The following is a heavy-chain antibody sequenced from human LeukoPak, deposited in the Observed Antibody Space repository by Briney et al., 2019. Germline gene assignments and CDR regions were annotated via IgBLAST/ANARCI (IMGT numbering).Heavy chain of an antibody. CDR1: GGSISSGGYY. CDR3: ARDSILTGTTSLTY. D-gene: IGHD1-7*01. Sequence: RASETLSLTCTVSGGSISSGGYYWSWIRQPAGKGLEWIGRIYTSESTNYDPSLKSRVTMSVDTSKNQCSLKLSSVTAADTAVYYCARDSILTGTTSLTYWGQGTLVTVSS. J-gene: IGHJ4*02. CDR2: IYTSEST. V-gene: IGHV4-61*02.